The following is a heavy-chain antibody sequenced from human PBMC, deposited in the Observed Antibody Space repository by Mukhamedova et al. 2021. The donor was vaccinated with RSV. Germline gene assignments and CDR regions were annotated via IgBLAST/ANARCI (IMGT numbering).Heavy chain of an antibody. D-gene: IGHD3-10*01. J-gene: IGHJ2*01. V-gene: IGHV3-30*18. Sequence: HWVRQAPGKGLEWVAVIRYDGGSKYYADSVKGRFTISRDNSKNTLDLQMDSLRPEDTAVYYCAKEAKFGYWYFDLWGRGILATV. CDR2: IRYDGGSK. CDR3: AKEAKFGYWYFDL.